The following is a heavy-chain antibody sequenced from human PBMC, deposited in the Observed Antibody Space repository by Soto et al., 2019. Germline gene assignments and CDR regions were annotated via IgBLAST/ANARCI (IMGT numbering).Heavy chain of an antibody. V-gene: IGHV1-18*01. CDR3: ARLPPGAWSGLGWFDP. Sequence: ASVKVSCKASGYTFTSYVISWVRQAPGQGLEWMGWISAYNGNTNYAQKLQGRVTMTTDTSTSTAYMELRSLRSDDTAVYYCARLPPGAWSGLGWFDPWGQGTLVTVSS. D-gene: IGHD3-3*01. J-gene: IGHJ5*02. CDR1: GYTFTSYV. CDR2: ISAYNGNT.